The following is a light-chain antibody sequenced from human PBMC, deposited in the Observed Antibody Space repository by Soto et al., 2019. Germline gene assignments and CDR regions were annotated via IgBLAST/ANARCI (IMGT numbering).Light chain of an antibody. CDR2: SVS. V-gene: IGKV3-15*01. CDR3: QQADSLPLT. J-gene: IGKJ4*01. Sequence: EIVMTQSPATLSVSPGERATLSCRASQSVSTNLAWYQQKLGQAPRLLIHSVSTRATGIPAKFSGSGSGTDFTLTISSLQPEDFATYYCQQADSLPLTFGGGTKVEIK. CDR1: QSVSTN.